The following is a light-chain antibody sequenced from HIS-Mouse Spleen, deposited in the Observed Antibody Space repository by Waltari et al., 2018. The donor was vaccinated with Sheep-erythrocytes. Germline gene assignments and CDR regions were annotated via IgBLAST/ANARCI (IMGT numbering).Light chain of an antibody. V-gene: IGKV4-1*01. CDR1: QRVLYSSNNKNY. CDR2: WAS. Sequence: DIVMTQSPDSLAVSLGERATINCKSSQRVLYSSNNKNYLAWYQQKPGQPPKRLIYWASTRASAVPDRFSGSGSGTDITLTISSLQAEDVAVYYCQQYYSTLTFGGGTKVEIK. CDR3: QQYYSTLT. J-gene: IGKJ4*01.